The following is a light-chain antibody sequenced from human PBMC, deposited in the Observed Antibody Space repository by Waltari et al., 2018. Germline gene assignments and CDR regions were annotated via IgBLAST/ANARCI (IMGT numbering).Light chain of an antibody. J-gene: IGLJ3*02. Sequence: SSELTQDPAVSVALGQTVRITCQGDSLRSYYASWYQQKPGQAPVLVIYGKNNRPSGIPDRFSGSNSGNTTSLTITGVKAEDEADYYCNSRDSSGNHWVFCGGTKLTVL. CDR2: GKN. V-gene: IGLV3-19*01. CDR3: NSRDSSGNHWV. CDR1: SLRSYY.